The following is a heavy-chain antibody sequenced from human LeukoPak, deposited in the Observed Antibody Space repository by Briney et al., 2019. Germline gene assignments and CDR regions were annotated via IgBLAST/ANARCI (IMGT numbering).Heavy chain of an antibody. CDR2: INPNSGGT. D-gene: IGHD2-2*01. CDR1: GYTFTGYY. CDR3: AREGYCSSTSCYSVVDY. J-gene: IGHJ4*02. V-gene: IGHV1-2*02. Sequence: ASVKVSCKASGYTFTGYYMHWVRQAPGQGLEWMGWINPNSGGTNYAQKFQGRVTMTRDTSISTAYMEPSRLRSDDTAVYYCAREGYCSSTSCYSVVDYWGQGTLVTVSS.